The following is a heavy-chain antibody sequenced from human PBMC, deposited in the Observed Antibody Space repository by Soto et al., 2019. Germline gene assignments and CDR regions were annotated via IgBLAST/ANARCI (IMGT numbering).Heavy chain of an antibody. Sequence: PGESLKISCAASGFTVSSNYMTWVRQAPGKGLEWVSVIYSGGSTYYADSVKGRFTISRDNSKNTLYLQMNSLRAEDTAVYYCARGASGPRTSRLDDWGQGTLVTVSS. V-gene: IGHV3-66*01. J-gene: IGHJ4*02. D-gene: IGHD3-10*01. CDR2: IYSGGST. CDR3: ARGASGPRTSRLDD. CDR1: GFTVSSNY.